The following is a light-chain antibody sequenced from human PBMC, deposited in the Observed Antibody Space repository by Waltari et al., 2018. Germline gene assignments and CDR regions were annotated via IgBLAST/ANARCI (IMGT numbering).Light chain of an antibody. CDR3: QQRSNWRT. J-gene: IGKJ2*01. CDR2: DAS. V-gene: IGKV3-11*01. CDR1: QSVSSY. Sequence: EIVLTQSQATLSLSPGERATLSCRASQSVSSYLAWYQQNPGQAPRLLIYDASNRATGIPARFSGSGSGTDFTLTISSLEPEDFAVYYCQQRSNWRTFGQGTKLEIK.